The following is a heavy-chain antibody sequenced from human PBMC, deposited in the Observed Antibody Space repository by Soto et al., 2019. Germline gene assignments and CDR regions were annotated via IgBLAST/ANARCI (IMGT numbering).Heavy chain of an antibody. D-gene: IGHD3-3*01. CDR1: GYTFTSYG. J-gene: IGHJ6*02. CDR2: ISAYNGNT. Sequence: QVQLVQSGAEVKKPGASVKVSCKASGYTFTSYGISWVRQAPGQGLEWMGWISAYNGNTNYAQKLQGRVTMTTDTSTSKAYMELRSLRCDDTAVYYCARDDEGRFLEWLSARTEYYGMDVWGQGTTVTVSS. CDR3: ARDDEGRFLEWLSARTEYYGMDV. V-gene: IGHV1-18*04.